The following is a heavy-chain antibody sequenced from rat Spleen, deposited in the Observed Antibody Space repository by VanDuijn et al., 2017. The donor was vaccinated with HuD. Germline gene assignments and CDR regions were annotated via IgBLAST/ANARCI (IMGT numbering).Heavy chain of an antibody. CDR3: TRDKTYYGYNHYFDY. CDR1: GFTFSNYW. V-gene: IGHV5-31*01. Sequence: EVQLVESGGGLVQPGRSLKLSCVASGFTFSNYWMTWIRQAPGKGLEWVASITNTGGSTYYPDSVKGRFTISRDNAKSTLYLQMNSLRSEDTATYYCTRDKTYYGYNHYFDYWGQGVMVTVSS. D-gene: IGHD1-9*01. CDR2: ITNTGGST. J-gene: IGHJ2*01.